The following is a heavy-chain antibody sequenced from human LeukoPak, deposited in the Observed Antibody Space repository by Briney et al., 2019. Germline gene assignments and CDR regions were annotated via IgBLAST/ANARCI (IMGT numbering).Heavy chain of an antibody. CDR3: ARTYDMYYFDY. CDR1: GGSFSGYY. Sequence: KPSETLSLTCAVYGGSFSGYYWTWIRQPPGKGLEWIGEISHSGSANYNPSLKSRVTISVDTSKNQFSLKLSSVTAADTAVYYCARTYDMYYFDYWGQGTVVTVSS. D-gene: IGHD3-9*01. V-gene: IGHV4-34*01. J-gene: IGHJ4*02. CDR2: ISHSGSA.